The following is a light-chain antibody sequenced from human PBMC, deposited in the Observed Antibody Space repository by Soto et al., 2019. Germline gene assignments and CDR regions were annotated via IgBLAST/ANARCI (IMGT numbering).Light chain of an antibody. CDR3: QQGSNWPPT. Sequence: EIGLTQSPGTLSLSPGERATLSCRASQSVSSYLAWYQQKPCQAPRLLIYDASKRATGIPARFSGSGAGTDFTLTISSLEPEDFAVYYCQQGSNWPPTFGQGTKVEIK. V-gene: IGKV3-11*01. J-gene: IGKJ1*01. CDR1: QSVSSY. CDR2: DAS.